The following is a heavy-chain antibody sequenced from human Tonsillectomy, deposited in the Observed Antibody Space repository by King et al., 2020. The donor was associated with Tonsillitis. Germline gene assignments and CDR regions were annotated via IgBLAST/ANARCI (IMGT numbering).Heavy chain of an antibody. CDR2: ISSGAGRT. J-gene: IGHJ4*02. CDR3: ATRGGSSSGSLAPFDY. D-gene: IGHD3-22*01. CDR1: GFSFSNYG. V-gene: IGHV3-23*04. Sequence: VQLVESGGGLVQPGGSLRLSCAASGFSFSNYGMSWVRQAPGKGLEWVSAISSGAGRTNDADSVKGRFTISRDNFKNTLYLQVNSLRAEDTAVYYCATRGGSSSGSLAPFDYWGQGPLVTVSS.